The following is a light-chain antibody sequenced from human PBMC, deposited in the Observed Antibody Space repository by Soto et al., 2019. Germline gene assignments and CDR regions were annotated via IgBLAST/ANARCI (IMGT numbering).Light chain of an antibody. CDR2: GAS. V-gene: IGKV3-15*01. CDR3: QQYNNWPRRT. Sequence: EIVMTQSPASLSVSPRETATLSCRASQSVSSNLAWYQQKPGQAPRLLIFGASTRATGIPARFSGSGSGTEFTLTISSLQSEDFAVYYCQQYNNWPRRTFGQGTKVDIK. CDR1: QSVSSN. J-gene: IGKJ1*01.